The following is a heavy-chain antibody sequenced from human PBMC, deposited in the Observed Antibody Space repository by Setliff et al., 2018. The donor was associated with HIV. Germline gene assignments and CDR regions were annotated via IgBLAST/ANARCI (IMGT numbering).Heavy chain of an antibody. J-gene: IGHJ5*02. Sequence: SETLSLTCAVYGGSFSGYYWSWIRQPPGKGLEWIGEITHSGSTNYNPSLESRVTISVDTSKNQFSLKLSSVIAADTAVYYCARGPRQLFDPWGQGTLVTVSS. CDR1: GGSFSGYY. CDR2: ITHSGST. V-gene: IGHV4-34*01. CDR3: ARGPRQLFDP. D-gene: IGHD6-6*01.